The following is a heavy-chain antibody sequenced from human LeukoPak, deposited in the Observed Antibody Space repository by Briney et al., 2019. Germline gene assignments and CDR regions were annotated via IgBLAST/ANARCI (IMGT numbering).Heavy chain of an antibody. J-gene: IGHJ4*02. D-gene: IGHD5-18*01. CDR1: GGSISGYY. V-gene: IGHV4-59*01. CDR2: IYYSGTS. CDR3: ARGQKYRSGYTVTELGSGYFDY. Sequence: SETLSLTCTVSGGSISGYYWSWIRQPPGEGLEWIGYIYYSGTSNNNPSLNRRVTISVDTSKNQFSLKLTSVTAADTAVYYCARGQKYRSGYTVTELGSGYFDYWGQGTLVTVSS.